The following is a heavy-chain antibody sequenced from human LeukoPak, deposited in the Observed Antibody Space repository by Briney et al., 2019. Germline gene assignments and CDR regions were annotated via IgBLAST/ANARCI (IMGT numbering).Heavy chain of an antibody. CDR2: INHSGST. CDR3: ARVKVSGLTNYDFWGGYSFYYYYYMDV. Sequence: SETLSLTCAVYGGSFSGYYWSWIRQPPGKGLEWIGEINHSGSTNYNPSLKSRVTISVDTSKNQFSLKLSSVTAADTAVYYCARVKVSGLTNYDFWGGYSFYYYYYMDVWGKGATVTVSS. V-gene: IGHV4-34*01. J-gene: IGHJ6*03. CDR1: GGSFSGYY. D-gene: IGHD3-3*01.